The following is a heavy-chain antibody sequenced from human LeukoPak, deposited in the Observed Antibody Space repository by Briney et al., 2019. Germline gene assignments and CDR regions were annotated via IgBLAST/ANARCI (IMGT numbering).Heavy chain of an antibody. V-gene: IGHV1-69*05. CDR1: GGTFSSYA. D-gene: IGHD3-10*01. CDR2: IIPIFGTA. CDR3: ARDTTYTYYYGSGSYSENWFDP. J-gene: IGHJ5*02. Sequence: SVKVSCKASGGTFSSYAISWVRQAPGQGLEWMGGIIPIFGTANYAQKFQGRVTITTDESTSAAYMELSSLRSEDTAVYYCARDTTYTYYYGSGSYSENWFDPWGQGTLVTVSS.